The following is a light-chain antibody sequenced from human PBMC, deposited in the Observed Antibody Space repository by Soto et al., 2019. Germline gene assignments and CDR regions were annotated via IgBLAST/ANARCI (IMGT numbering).Light chain of an antibody. CDR2: EVS. CDR3: SSYTSSSTI. V-gene: IGLV2-14*01. CDR1: SRDVGGYNY. Sequence: QSALTQPASGSGSPGQSITISCTGTSRDVGGYNYVSWYQEHPGKAPKLMIYEVSNRPSGVSNRFSGSKSGNTAPLTISGLQAEDEADYYCSSYTSSSTIFGTGTKVPV. J-gene: IGLJ1*01.